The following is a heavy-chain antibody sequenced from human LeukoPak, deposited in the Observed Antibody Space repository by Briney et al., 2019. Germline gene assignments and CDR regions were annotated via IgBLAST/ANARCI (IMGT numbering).Heavy chain of an antibody. D-gene: IGHD4-17*01. CDR2: ISGSGGST. CDR3: ARVTTVTTGRYFDY. Sequence: GGSLRLSCAASGFTFSSYGMSWVRQAPGKGLEWVSAISGSGGSTYYADSVKGRFTISRDNAKNSLYLQMNSLRAEDTAVYYCARVTTVTTGRYFDYWGQGTLVTVSS. V-gene: IGHV3-23*01. CDR1: GFTFSSYG. J-gene: IGHJ4*02.